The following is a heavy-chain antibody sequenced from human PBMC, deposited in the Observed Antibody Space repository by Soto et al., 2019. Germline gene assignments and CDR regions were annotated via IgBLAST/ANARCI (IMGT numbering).Heavy chain of an antibody. Sequence: QVPLVESGGGVVQPGRSLRLSCAASGFTFSSYGMHWVRQAPGKGLEWVAVISYDGSNNYYADSVKGRFTISRDNSKNTLYLQMNSLRAEDTAVYYCAKDTLRQTGTTLDYWGQGTLVTVSS. V-gene: IGHV3-30*18. CDR2: ISYDGSNN. J-gene: IGHJ4*02. CDR1: GFTFSSYG. D-gene: IGHD4-17*01. CDR3: AKDTLRQTGTTLDY.